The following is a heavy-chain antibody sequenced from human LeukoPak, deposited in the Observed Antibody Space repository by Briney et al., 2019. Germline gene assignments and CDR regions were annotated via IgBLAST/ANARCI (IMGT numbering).Heavy chain of an antibody. J-gene: IGHJ6*03. CDR2: INSDGSST. CDR3: ARDGYDFWSGYYYYYYYMDV. Sequence: PGRSLRLSCAASGFTFSSYWMHWVRQAPGKGLAWVSRINSDGSSTSYADSVKGRFTISRDNAKNTLYLQMNSLRAEDTAVYYCARDGYDFWSGYYYYYYYMDVWGKGTTVTVSS. D-gene: IGHD3-3*01. V-gene: IGHV3-74*01. CDR1: GFTFSSYW.